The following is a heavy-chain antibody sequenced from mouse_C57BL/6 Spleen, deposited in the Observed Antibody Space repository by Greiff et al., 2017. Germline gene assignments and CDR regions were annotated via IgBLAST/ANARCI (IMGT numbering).Heavy chain of an antibody. V-gene: IGHV1-64*01. CDR3: ARGASSLYYYAMDY. D-gene: IGHD1-1*01. CDR2: IHPNSGST. J-gene: IGHJ4*01. CDR1: GYTFTSYW. Sequence: QVQLQQPGAELVKPGASVKLSCKASGYTFTSYWMHWVKQRPGQGLEWIGMIHPNSGSTNYNEKFKSKATLTVDKSSSTAYMQLSSLTSEDSAVXYCARGASSLYYYAMDYWGQGTSVTVSS.